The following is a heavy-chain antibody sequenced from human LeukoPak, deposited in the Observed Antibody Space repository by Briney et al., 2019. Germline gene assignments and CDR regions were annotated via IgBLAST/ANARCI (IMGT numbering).Heavy chain of an antibody. CDR1: GFTFSSYW. J-gene: IGHJ3*02. V-gene: IGHV3-7*01. Sequence: PGESLRLSCAASGFTFSSYWMSWVRQAPGKGLEWVANIKQDGSEKYYVDSVKGRFTISRDNAKNSLYLQMNSLRAEDTAVYYCAREGYSLAFDIWGQGTMVTVSS. D-gene: IGHD6-13*01. CDR2: IKQDGSEK. CDR3: AREGYSLAFDI.